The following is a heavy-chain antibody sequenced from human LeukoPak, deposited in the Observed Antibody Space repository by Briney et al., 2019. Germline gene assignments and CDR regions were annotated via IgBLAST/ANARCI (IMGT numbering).Heavy chain of an antibody. CDR1: GFTFSSYG. CDR3: AKGPFVLVVTPVAGWFAP. J-gene: IGHJ5*02. CDR2: ISGSGAST. Sequence: PGGSLRLSCAASGFTFSSYGMSWVRQAPGKGLEWVSSISGSGASTNYADSVKGRFTISRDNSNNTLFLQINSLRAEDTAVYYCAKGPFVLVVTPVAGWFAPWGQGTLVIVSS. V-gene: IGHV3-23*01. D-gene: IGHD2-8*02.